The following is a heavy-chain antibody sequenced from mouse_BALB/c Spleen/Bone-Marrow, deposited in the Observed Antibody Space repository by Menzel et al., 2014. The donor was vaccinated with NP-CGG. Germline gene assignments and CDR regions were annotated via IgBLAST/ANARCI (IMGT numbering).Heavy chain of an antibody. D-gene: IGHD1-1*01. Sequence: QVQLQQSGAELAKPGASVKMSCKASGYTFTSYWMHWVRQRPGQGXXWIGXINPSTGYTEYNQKFKDKATLTADKSSSTAYMQLSSLTSEDSAVYYCARGYYGSSLVYWGQGTLVTVSA. J-gene: IGHJ3*01. CDR3: ARGYYGSSLVY. CDR2: INPSTGYT. CDR1: GYTFTSYW. V-gene: IGHV1-7*01.